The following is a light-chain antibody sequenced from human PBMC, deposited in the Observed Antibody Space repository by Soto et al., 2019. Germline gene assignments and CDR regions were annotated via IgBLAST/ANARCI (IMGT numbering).Light chain of an antibody. Sequence: EIVLTQSPGTLSLSPGERATLSCRASQSVSSSYLAWYQHKPGQAPRLLIYGASSRATGIPDRVSGSGSGTDFTLTISRLEPEDFAVYYCQQYGTSRHGTFGQGTRLEIK. CDR2: GAS. V-gene: IGKV3-20*01. J-gene: IGKJ5*01. CDR3: QQYGTSRHGT. CDR1: QSVSSSY.